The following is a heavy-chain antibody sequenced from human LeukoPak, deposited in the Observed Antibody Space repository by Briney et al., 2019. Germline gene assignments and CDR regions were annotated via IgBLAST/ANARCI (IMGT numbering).Heavy chain of an antibody. Sequence: AGGSLRLSCAASGFTFSSYAMSWVRQAPGKGLEWVSAISGSGGSTYYADSVKGWFTISRDNSKNTLYLQMNSLRAEDTAVYYCAKVVPGSPQTNCGGDCYQPYYFDYWGQGTLVTVSS. CDR2: ISGSGGST. D-gene: IGHD2-21*02. CDR3: AKVVPGSPQTNCGGDCYQPYYFDY. J-gene: IGHJ4*02. CDR1: GFTFSSYA. V-gene: IGHV3-23*01.